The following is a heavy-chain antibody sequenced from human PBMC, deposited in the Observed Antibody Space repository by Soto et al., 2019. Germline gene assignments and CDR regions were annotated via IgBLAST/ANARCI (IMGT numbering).Heavy chain of an antibody. D-gene: IGHD3-9*01. CDR1: GYTFTSYD. J-gene: IGHJ4*02. V-gene: IGHV1-8*01. CDR2: MNPNSGNT. CDR3: ARERTYFGDS. Sequence: QVQLVQSGAEVKKPGASVKVSCKASGYTFTSYDINWVRQATGQGLEWRGWMNPNSGNTGYAQKFQGRVTMTRNTAISTAYMVLSSQRAEDTAVYYCARERTYFGDSWGQGTLVTVSS.